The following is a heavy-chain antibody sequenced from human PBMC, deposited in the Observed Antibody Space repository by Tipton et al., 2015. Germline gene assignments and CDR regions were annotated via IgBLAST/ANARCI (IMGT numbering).Heavy chain of an antibody. CDR3: ARHVWVRRDAWDEDWFDP. V-gene: IGHV4-39*01. Sequence: LRLSCSVSGVSISSPNNYWGWIRQSPGKGLEWIGSVYHSGNTYYNPSLESRVTISVDTSKNQFSLRLSSVTAADTAVYYCARHVWVRRDAWDEDWFDPWGQGMLVTVSS. J-gene: IGHJ5*02. D-gene: IGHD3-16*01. CDR1: GVSISSPNNY. CDR2: VYHSGNT.